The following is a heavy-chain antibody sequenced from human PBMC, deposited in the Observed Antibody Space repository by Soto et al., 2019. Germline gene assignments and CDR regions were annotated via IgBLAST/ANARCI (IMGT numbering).Heavy chain of an antibody. CDR3: ARESLGYCSGGSCYGYYYGMDV. CDR1: GYTFTSYA. V-gene: IGHV1-3*01. J-gene: IGHJ6*02. D-gene: IGHD2-15*01. CDR2: INAGNGNT. Sequence: ASVKVSCKASGYTFTSYAMHWVRQAPGQRLEWMGWINAGNGNTKYSQKFQGRVTITRDTSASTAYMELSSLRSEDTAVYYCARESLGYCSGGSCYGYYYGMDVWGQGTTVTVSS.